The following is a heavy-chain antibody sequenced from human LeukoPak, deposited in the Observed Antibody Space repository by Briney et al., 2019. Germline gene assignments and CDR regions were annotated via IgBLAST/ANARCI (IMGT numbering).Heavy chain of an antibody. V-gene: IGHV1-46*01. CDR1: GYTFTSYY. J-gene: IGHJ4*02. CDR2: INPSGGST. CDR3: ARGPHSRSWPDIPRDY. D-gene: IGHD1-26*01. Sequence: ASVKVSCKASGYTFTSYYMHWVRQAPGQGLEWMGIINPSGGSTSYGQKFQGRVTMTRDTSTSTVYMELSSLRSEDTAVYYCARGPHSRSWPDIPRDYWGQGTLVTVSS.